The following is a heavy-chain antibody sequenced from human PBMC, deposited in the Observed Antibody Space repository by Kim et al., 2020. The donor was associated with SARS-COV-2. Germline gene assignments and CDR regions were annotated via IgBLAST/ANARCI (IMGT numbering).Heavy chain of an antibody. CDR1: GFTFSSYA. D-gene: IGHD2-2*01. CDR2: ISGSGGST. CDR3: AKGGGYCSSTSCYFYYYYYMDV. Sequence: GGSLRLSCAASGFTFSSYAMSWVRQAPGKGLEWVSAISGSGGSTYYADSVKGRFTISRDNSKNTLYLQMNSLRAEDTAVYYCAKGGGYCSSTSCYFYYYYYMDVWGKGTTVTVSS. V-gene: IGHV3-23*01. J-gene: IGHJ6*03.